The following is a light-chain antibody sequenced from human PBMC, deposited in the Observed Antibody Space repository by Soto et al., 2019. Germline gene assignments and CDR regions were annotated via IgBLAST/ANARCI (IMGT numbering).Light chain of an antibody. CDR2: AAS. CDR1: QSVSRNF. Sequence: EIVLTQSPGTLSLSPGERATLSCRASQSVSRNFLAWFQQQPGQAPRLLVYAASSRVTGIPDRFSGSGSGTDFTLTISRLEPEDFAVYYCQQYGGSPITFGQGTRLEIK. V-gene: IGKV3-20*01. J-gene: IGKJ5*01. CDR3: QQYGGSPIT.